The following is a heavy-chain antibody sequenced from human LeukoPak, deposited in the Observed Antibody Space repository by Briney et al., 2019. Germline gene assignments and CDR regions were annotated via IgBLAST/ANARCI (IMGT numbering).Heavy chain of an antibody. J-gene: IGHJ4*02. CDR1: GHTFTGYY. Sequence: AAGKVSCKGSGHTFTGYYMHWVRQAPGQGLEWMGWINPNSGGTNYAQKFQGSVTMTRDTSISTAYMELSRLSSDDTDVYYRARDGTYYYGSGSYGGADYWGQGTLVTVSS. V-gene: IGHV1-2*02. CDR3: ARDGTYYYGSGSYGGADY. CDR2: INPNSGGT. D-gene: IGHD3-10*01.